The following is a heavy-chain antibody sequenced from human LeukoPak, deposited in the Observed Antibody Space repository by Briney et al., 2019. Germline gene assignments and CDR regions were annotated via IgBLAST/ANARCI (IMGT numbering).Heavy chain of an antibody. CDR2: ISAYNGNT. V-gene: IGHV1-18*01. J-gene: IGHJ4*02. CDR3: ARDYGNESFDY. Sequence: ASVKVSCKASGYTFTSYGINWARQAPGQGLEWMGWISAYNGNTNYAQRLQGRVTMTTDTSTSTAYMELRSLRSDDTAVYYCARDYGNESFDYWGQGTLVTVSS. CDR1: GYTFTSYG. D-gene: IGHD1-1*01.